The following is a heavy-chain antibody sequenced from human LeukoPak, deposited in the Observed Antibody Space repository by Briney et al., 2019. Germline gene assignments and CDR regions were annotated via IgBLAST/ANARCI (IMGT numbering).Heavy chain of an antibody. D-gene: IGHD6-13*01. J-gene: IGHJ4*02. Sequence: GGSLRLSCAASGFTFSSYAMSWVRQGPGEGLEWVSAISTNVGTTYFADSVKGRFTITRDNSKNTLSLEMNSLRPEDTAVYYWVKGSAGSRPYYFDYWGQGTLLTVSS. CDR3: VKGSAGSRPYYFDY. CDR2: ISTNVGTT. V-gene: IGHV3-23*01. CDR1: GFTFSSYA.